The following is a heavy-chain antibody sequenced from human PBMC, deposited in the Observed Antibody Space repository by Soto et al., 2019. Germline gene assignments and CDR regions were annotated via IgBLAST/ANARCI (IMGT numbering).Heavy chain of an antibody. J-gene: IGHJ5*02. CDR1: RFSVRSTY. Sequence: GGSLILSCAASRFSVRSTYMSWVRQAPGKRLEWDSVTYSGGDTYYVDSVKHRFTTSRDDSKNTGYLQMHSLRVEDTAVYYCARATGPVVHAGGSWGQGT. V-gene: IGHV3-66*01. CDR3: ARATGPVVHAGGS. CDR2: TYSGGDT. D-gene: IGHD2-2*01.